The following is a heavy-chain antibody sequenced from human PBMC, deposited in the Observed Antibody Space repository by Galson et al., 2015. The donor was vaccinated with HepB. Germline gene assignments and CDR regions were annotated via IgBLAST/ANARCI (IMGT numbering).Heavy chain of an antibody. Sequence: SLGLSCAASGVTFRSSWLIWVRQAPGEGLEWVANIKQDGSEKYYVDSAKGRFTISRDNAKNSLYLQMNSLRAEDTAVYYCARNEIVVVPAAIRQWVIPDPSYWYFDLWGRGTLVTVSS. J-gene: IGHJ2*01. CDR3: ARNEIVVVPAAIRQWVIPDPSYWYFDL. D-gene: IGHD2-2*01. CDR2: IKQDGSEK. V-gene: IGHV3-7*01. CDR1: GVTFRSSW.